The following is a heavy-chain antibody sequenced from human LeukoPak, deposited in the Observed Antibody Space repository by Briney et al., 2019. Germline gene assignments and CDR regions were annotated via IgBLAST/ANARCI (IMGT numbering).Heavy chain of an antibody. Sequence: ASVKVSCKASGYTFTSYYIHWVRQAPGQGLEWMAIINTSGGSTNYAQKFQGRVTLTRDTSASTVYMELSSLRSEDTAVYYCARGLAAGDCWGQGTLVTVSS. CDR3: ARGLAAGDC. CDR1: GYTFTSYY. J-gene: IGHJ4*02. V-gene: IGHV1-46*01. D-gene: IGHD6-13*01. CDR2: INTSGGST.